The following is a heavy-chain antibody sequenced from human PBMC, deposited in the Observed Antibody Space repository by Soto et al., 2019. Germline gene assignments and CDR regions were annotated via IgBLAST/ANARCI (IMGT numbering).Heavy chain of an antibody. V-gene: IGHV4-39*07. J-gene: IGHJ4*02. CDR2: IYYSGST. CDR3: ALVTSTGDNVY. D-gene: IGHD2-21*02. CDR1: GGSISSSSYY. Sequence: SETLSITCTVSGGSISSSSYYWGWIRQPPGKGLEWIGSIYYSGSTYYNPSLKSRVTISVDTSKNQFSLSLSSVTAADTAMYYCALVTSTGDNVYWGQG.